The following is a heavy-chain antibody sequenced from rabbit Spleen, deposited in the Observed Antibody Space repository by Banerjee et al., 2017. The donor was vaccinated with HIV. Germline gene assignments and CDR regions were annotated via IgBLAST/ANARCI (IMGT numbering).Heavy chain of an antibody. CDR2: IDPVFGIT. CDR1: GFSISSYY. V-gene: IGHV1S7*01. D-gene: IGHD8-1*01. CDR3: ARYRSGGSCFAL. Sequence: LVEESAGGVVQPGGSLTLTCTAAGFSISSYYMNWVRQAPGKGLEWIGYIDPVFGITYDANGVTVRLSKSRENAQNTVILQMTSLTPADTVPYFCARYRSGGSCFALWGQGTLVTVS. J-gene: IGHJ3*01.